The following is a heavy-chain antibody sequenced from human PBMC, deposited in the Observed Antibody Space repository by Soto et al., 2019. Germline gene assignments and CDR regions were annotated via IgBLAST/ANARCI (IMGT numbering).Heavy chain of an antibody. J-gene: IGHJ4*02. Sequence: SETLSLTCAVSSGSISSSNWWSWVRQPPGKGLEWIGEIYHSGSTNYNPSLKSRVTISVDKSKNQFSLKLSSVTAADTAVYYCARSSREYYGSGSYASFDYWGQGTLVTVSS. CDR2: IYHSGST. D-gene: IGHD3-10*01. V-gene: IGHV4-4*02. CDR3: ARSSREYYGSGSYASFDY. CDR1: SGSISSSNW.